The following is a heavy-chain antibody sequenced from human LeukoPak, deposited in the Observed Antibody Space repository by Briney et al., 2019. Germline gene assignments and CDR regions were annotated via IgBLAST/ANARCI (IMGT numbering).Heavy chain of an antibody. Sequence: SETLSLTCTVSGGSISSSSYYWGWIRPPPGKGLEWIGSIYYSGSTYYNPSLKSRVTISVDTSKNQFSLKRSSVTAADTAVYYCARLDGSGSLPIDYWGQGTLVTVSS. CDR3: ARLDGSGSLPIDY. V-gene: IGHV4-39*01. CDR2: IYYSGST. D-gene: IGHD3-10*01. J-gene: IGHJ4*02. CDR1: GGSISSSSYY.